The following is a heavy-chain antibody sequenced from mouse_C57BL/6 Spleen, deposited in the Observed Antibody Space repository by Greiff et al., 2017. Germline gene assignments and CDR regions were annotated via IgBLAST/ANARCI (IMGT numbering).Heavy chain of an antibody. Sequence: QVQLQQSGPELVKPGASVKLSCKASGYTFTSYDINWVKQRPGQGLEWIGWIYPRDGSTKYNEKFKGKATMTVDTSSSTAYMELHGLASDDTAVYFCAKVTAVDYFGYWGQGTTVTVSS. CDR2: IYPRDGST. J-gene: IGHJ2*01. D-gene: IGHD1-1*01. CDR3: AKVTAVDYFGY. CDR1: GYTFTSYD. V-gene: IGHV1-85*01.